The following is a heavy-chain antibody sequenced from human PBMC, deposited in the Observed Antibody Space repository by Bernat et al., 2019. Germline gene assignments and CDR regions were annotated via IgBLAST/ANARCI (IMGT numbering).Heavy chain of an antibody. CDR1: GYSFTSYW. CDR2: IYPGDSDT. V-gene: IGHV5-51*03. D-gene: IGHD6-19*01. Sequence: EVQLVQSGAEVKKPGESLKISCKGSGYSFTSYWIGWVRQMPGKGLEWMGIIYPGDSDTRYSPSFQGQVTISADKSISTAYLQWSSLKASDAAMYYCARGAPPDGIAVAGTGCYGMDVWGQGTTVTVSS. J-gene: IGHJ6*02. CDR3: ARGAPPDGIAVAGTGCYGMDV.